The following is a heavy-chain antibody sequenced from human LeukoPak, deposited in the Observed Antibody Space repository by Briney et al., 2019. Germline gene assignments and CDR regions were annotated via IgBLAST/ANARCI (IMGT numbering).Heavy chain of an antibody. Sequence: GASVKVSCKASGYTFTSYGISWVRQAPGQGLEWMGWISAYSGNTNYAQKLQGRVTMTTDTSTSTAYMELRSLRSDDTAVYYYARIYSSSWKPWLDPWGQGTLVTVSS. CDR2: ISAYSGNT. J-gene: IGHJ5*02. CDR3: ARIYSSSWKPWLDP. D-gene: IGHD6-13*01. V-gene: IGHV1-18*01. CDR1: GYTFTSYG.